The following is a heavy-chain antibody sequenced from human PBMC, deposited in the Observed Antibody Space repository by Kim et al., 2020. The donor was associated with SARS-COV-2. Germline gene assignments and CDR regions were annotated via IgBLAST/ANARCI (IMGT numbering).Heavy chain of an antibody. J-gene: IGHJ4*02. Sequence: KNRVTLSVDTSKNQFSLKLSAVTAADTAVYYCARAPREGRGSYGAFYFDYWGQGTLVTVSS. CDR3: ARAPREGRGSYGAFYFDY. D-gene: IGHD1-26*01. V-gene: IGHV4-4*06.